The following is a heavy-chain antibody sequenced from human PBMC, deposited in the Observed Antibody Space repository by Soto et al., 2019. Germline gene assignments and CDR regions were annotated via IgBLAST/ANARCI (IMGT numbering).Heavy chain of an antibody. CDR2: ISWNSGSI. V-gene: IGHV3-9*01. CDR3: AKEMGYCSGGSCLRIRENAFDI. Sequence: SLRLSCAASGFTFDDYAMHWVRQAPGKGLEWVSGISWNSGSIGYADSVKGRFTISRDNAKNSLYLQMNSLRAEDTALYYCAKEMGYCSGGSCLRIRENAFDIWGQGTMVTVPS. J-gene: IGHJ3*02. D-gene: IGHD2-15*01. CDR1: GFTFDDYA.